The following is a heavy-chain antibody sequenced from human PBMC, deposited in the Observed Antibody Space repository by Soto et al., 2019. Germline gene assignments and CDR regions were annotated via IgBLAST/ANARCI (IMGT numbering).Heavy chain of an antibody. V-gene: IGHV1-18*01. J-gene: IGHJ5*02. CDR1: GYTFTSYG. CDR2: ISAYNGNT. D-gene: IGHD2-2*01. CDR3: ARIPGCSTSCQNWFDP. Sequence: ASVKVSCKASGYTFTSYGISWVRQAPGQGLEWMGWISAYNGNTNYEQKLQGRVTMTTDTSTSTAYMELRSLRSDDTAVYYCARIPGCSTSCQNWFDPWGQGTLVTVSS.